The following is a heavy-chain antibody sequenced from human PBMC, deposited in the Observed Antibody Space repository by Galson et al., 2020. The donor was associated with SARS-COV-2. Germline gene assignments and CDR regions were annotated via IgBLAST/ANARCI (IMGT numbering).Heavy chain of an antibody. CDR2: IYHSGST. V-gene: IGHV4-30-2*01. CDR3: ASRPYYGSGSYSFDY. D-gene: IGHD3-10*01. Sequence: SETLSLTCAVSVGSISTGGYSWTWIRQPPGKGLEWIGYIYHSGSTYYNPSLNSRVTISLDRSKNQFSLKLTSVTAADTAVYYCASRPYYGSGSYSFDYWGQGILGTVSS. CDR1: VGSISTGGYS. J-gene: IGHJ4*02.